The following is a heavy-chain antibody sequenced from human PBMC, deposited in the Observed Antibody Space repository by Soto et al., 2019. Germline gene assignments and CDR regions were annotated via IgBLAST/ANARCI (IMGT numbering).Heavy chain of an antibody. J-gene: IGHJ4*02. CDR2: IFSNDEK. V-gene: IGHV2-26*01. D-gene: IGHD3-22*01. Sequence: SGPTLVNPTETLTLTCTVSGFSLSNARMGVSWIRQPPGKALEWLAHIFSNDEKSYSTSLKSRLTISKDTSKSQVVLTMTNMHPVDTATYYCARSLTYYYDSSGLYYFDYWGQGTLVTVSS. CDR3: ARSLTYYYDSSGLYYFDY. CDR1: GFSLSNARMG.